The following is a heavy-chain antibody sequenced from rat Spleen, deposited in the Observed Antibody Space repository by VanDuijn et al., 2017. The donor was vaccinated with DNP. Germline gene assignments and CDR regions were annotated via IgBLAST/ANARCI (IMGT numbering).Heavy chain of an antibody. CDR3: ARWNIGTSTLDY. D-gene: IGHD1-5*01. CDR1: GHSITSNY. V-gene: IGHV3-1*01. J-gene: IGHJ2*01. CDR2: ISYSGTT. Sequence: EVQLQESGPGLVKPSQSLSLTCSVTGHSITSNYWAWIRKLPGNKMEWIGHISYSGTTSYHPSLKSRISITRDTSKNQFFLQLSSVTTEDTATYYCARWNIGTSTLDYWGQGVMVTVSS.